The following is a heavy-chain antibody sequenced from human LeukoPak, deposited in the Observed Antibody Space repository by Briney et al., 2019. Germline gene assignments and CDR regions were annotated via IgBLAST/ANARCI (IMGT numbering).Heavy chain of an antibody. Sequence: SETLSLTCAVYGGSFSGHYWSWTRQPPGKGLEWIGEIHPSGSTSYNPSLKSRVTISVDTSKNQFSLKLTSLTAADTAVYYCAREGQQLVPPFDYWGQGNLVTVSS. D-gene: IGHD6-6*01. CDR1: GGSFSGHY. V-gene: IGHV4-34*01. CDR3: AREGQQLVPPFDY. J-gene: IGHJ4*02. CDR2: IHPSGST.